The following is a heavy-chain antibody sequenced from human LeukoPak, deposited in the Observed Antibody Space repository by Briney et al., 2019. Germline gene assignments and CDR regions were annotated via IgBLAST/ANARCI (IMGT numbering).Heavy chain of an antibody. J-gene: IGHJ6*03. CDR3: AKDRTDCSGGSCYSLYYYYYMDV. Sequence: GRSLRLSCAASGFTFDDYAMHWVRQAPGKGLEWVSGISWNSGSIGYADSVKGRFTISRDNAKNSLYLQMYSLRAEDTALYYCAKDRTDCSGGSCYSLYYYYYMDVWGKGTTVTVSS. CDR1: GFTFDDYA. D-gene: IGHD2-15*01. V-gene: IGHV3-9*01. CDR2: ISWNSGSI.